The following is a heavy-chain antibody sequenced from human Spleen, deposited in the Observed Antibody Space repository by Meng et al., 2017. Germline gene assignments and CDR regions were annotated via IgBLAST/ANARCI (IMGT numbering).Heavy chain of an antibody. CDR1: GFSLSTGGMP. J-gene: IGHJ3*02. CDR2: IDWNDDK. Sequence: SGPTLVKPTQTLTLTCTFSGFSLSTGGMPVTWIRQPPGKALEWLARIDWNDDKFYSTSLKTRLTISKDTSKNQVVLTMTNMDPVDTATYFCAHYGVLLHAFDIWGQGTMVTVSS. D-gene: IGHD3-10*01. CDR3: AHYGVLLHAFDI. V-gene: IGHV2-70*04.